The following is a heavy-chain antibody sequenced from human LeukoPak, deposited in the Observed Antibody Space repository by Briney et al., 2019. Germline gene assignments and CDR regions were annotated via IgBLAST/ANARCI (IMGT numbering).Heavy chain of an antibody. V-gene: IGHV3-30*18. CDR1: GFTFSSYG. CDR3: AKDRCSTRDGRLGYCSGGSPFDY. Sequence: GGSLRLSCAASGFTFSSYGMHWVRQAPGKGLEWVAVISYDGSNKYYADSVKGRFTISRDNSKNTLYLQMNSLRAEDTAVYYCAKDRCSTRDGRLGYCSGGSPFDYWGQGTLVTVSS. CDR2: ISYDGSNK. D-gene: IGHD2-15*01. J-gene: IGHJ4*02.